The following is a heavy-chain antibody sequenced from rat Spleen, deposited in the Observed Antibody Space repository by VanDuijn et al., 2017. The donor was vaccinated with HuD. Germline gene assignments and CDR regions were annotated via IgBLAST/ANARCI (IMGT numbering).Heavy chain of an antibody. Sequence: EVQLVELGGGLVQPGRSLRLSCAAPGFIFSSPGMHWTRQPQRKGLGWVASISLSAAYTYYRDSVKGRFTISRDNAKNTQYLQMDSLRSEDTATYYCATAGARVSRFAYWGQGTLVTVSS. CDR2: ISLSAAYT. D-gene: IGHD1-4*01. CDR1: GFIFSSPG. J-gene: IGHJ3*01. CDR3: ATAGARVSRFAY. V-gene: IGHV5-19*01.